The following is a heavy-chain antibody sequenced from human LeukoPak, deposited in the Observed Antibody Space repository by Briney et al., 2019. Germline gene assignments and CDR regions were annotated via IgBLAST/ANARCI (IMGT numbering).Heavy chain of an antibody. Sequence: PSETLSLTCAVYGGSFSGYYWSWIRQPPGKGLEWIGEINHSGSTNYNPSLKSRVTISVDTSKNQFSLKLSSVTAADTAVYYCARDSGTSGEVKFDPWGQGALVTVSS. V-gene: IGHV4-34*01. D-gene: IGHD3-10*01. CDR3: ARDSGTSGEVKFDP. CDR2: INHSGST. CDR1: GGSFSGYY. J-gene: IGHJ5*02.